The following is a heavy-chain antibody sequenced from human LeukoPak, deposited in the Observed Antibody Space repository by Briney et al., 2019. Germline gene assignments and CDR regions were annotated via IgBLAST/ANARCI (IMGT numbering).Heavy chain of an antibody. CDR2: ISHTGST. Sequence: SETLSLTCTVSGYSISSDYYWGWIRQLPGKGLEWIGSISHTGSTNYNPSFKSRVTISVDRSKNQFSLKLSSVTAADTAVYYCARAVIAADDSLYYFDYWGQGTLVTVSS. V-gene: IGHV4-38-2*02. CDR3: ARAVIAADDSLYYFDY. J-gene: IGHJ4*02. D-gene: IGHD6-13*01. CDR1: GYSISSDYY.